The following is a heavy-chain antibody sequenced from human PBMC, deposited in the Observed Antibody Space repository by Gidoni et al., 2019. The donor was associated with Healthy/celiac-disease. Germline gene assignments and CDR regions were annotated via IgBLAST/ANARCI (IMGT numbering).Heavy chain of an antibody. D-gene: IGHD6-6*01. CDR1: GYNFTKYW. Sequence: EVQLVQSGAEVNKPGESLRSSCKGSGYNFTKYWIGWVRQMPGKGLEWMGLIYPGDSGSRYNPSFQGQVTISADKSISTASLQWNTLKASDTAMYYCARMGARPGYFDYWGQGTLVTVSS. V-gene: IGHV5-51*01. CDR3: ARMGARPGYFDY. CDR2: IYPGDSGS. J-gene: IGHJ4*02.